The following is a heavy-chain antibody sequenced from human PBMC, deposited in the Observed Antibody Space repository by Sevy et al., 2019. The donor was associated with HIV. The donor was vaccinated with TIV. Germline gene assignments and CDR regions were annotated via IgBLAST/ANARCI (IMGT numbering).Heavy chain of an antibody. V-gene: IGHV3-30*18. CDR1: EFTFNNYG. D-gene: IGHD1-7*01. CDR3: AKDQGRLLELDY. J-gene: IGHJ4*02. Sequence: GGSLRLSCAASEFTFNNYGMHWVRQAPGKGLEWVALISNDGSNEYYADSVRGRFTISRDNSKNTLYLQMNSLRPEDTTMYFCAKDQGRLLELDYWGQGTLVTVSS. CDR2: ISNDGSNE.